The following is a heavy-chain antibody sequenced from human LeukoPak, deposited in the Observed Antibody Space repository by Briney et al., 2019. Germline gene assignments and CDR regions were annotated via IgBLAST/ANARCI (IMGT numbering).Heavy chain of an antibody. J-gene: IGHJ3*02. CDR2: ISSSSSYI. D-gene: IGHD5-18*01. CDR1: GFTFSSYS. V-gene: IGHV3-21*01. CDR3: ARDVVDTAMVPDAFDI. Sequence: PGGSLRLSCAVSGFTFSSYSMNWVRQAPGKGLEWVSSISSSSSYIYYADSVKGRFTISRDNAKNSLYLQMNSLRAEDTAVYYCARDVVDTAMVPDAFDIWGQGTMVTASS.